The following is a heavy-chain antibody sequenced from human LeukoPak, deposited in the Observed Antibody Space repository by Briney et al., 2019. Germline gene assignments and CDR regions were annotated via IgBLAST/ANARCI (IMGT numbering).Heavy chain of an antibody. CDR1: GFTFSSSY. V-gene: IGHV3-48*01. J-gene: IGHJ4*02. Sequence: PGGSLRLSCAVSGFTFSSSYMNWVRQAPGKGLEWVSYISSSSSTIYYADSVKGRFTISRDNAKNSLYLQMNSLRAEDAAVYYCAKDQRFALSNYDYWGQGTLVTVSS. CDR2: ISSSSSTI. D-gene: IGHD2/OR15-2a*01. CDR3: AKDQRFALSNYDY.